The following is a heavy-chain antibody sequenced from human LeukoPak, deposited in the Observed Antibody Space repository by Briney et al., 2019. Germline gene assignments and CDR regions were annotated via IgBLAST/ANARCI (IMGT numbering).Heavy chain of an antibody. D-gene: IGHD3-3*01. CDR2: LKSKTDGGTT. J-gene: IGHJ4*02. CDR3: TTDQVGNYGFWSGYFRD. Sequence: GGSLRPSCTASGFTFNNAWMSWVRQAPGKGLEWVGRLKSKTDGGTTDYAAPVNGRFTISRDDSKNTLYLQMNSLKTEDTAVYYCTTDQVGNYGFWSGYFRDWGQGTLVTVSS. V-gene: IGHV3-15*01. CDR1: GFTFNNAW.